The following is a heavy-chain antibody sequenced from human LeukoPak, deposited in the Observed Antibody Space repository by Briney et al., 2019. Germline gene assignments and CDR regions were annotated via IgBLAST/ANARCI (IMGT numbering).Heavy chain of an antibody. Sequence: ASVKVSCKASGYTFTVYYMHWVRQAPGQGLEWMGWINPNSSGTNYAQKFQGRVTMTRDTSISTAYMELSRLRSDDTAVYYCARGSSWYDYFDYWGQGTLVTVSS. J-gene: IGHJ4*02. D-gene: IGHD6-13*01. CDR2: INPNSSGT. CDR1: GYTFTVYY. CDR3: ARGSSWYDYFDY. V-gene: IGHV1-2*02.